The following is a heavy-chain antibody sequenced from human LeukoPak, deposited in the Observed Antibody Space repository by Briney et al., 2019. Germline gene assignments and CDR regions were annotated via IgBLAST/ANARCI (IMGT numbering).Heavy chain of an antibody. D-gene: IGHD3-3*01. CDR2: INQGGSVK. Sequence: PGGSLRLSCAASGFSFRDFWMTWVRQAPGKGLEWVANINQGGSVKYYVDSVKGRFTISRDDAKSSLYVQMDSLRAEDTAVYYCARARVTIFGVATAFDIWGQGTMVTVSS. CDR3: ARARVTIFGVATAFDI. J-gene: IGHJ3*02. V-gene: IGHV3-7*01. CDR1: GFSFRDFW.